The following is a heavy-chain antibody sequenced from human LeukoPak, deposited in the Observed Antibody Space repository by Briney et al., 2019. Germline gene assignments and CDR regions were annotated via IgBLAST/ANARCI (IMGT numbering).Heavy chain of an antibody. CDR3: ARPHDY. V-gene: IGHV3-30*04. CDR2: ISYDGSNK. Sequence: GGSLRLSCAASGFTFSSYAMHWVRQAPGKGLEWVAVISYDGSNKYYADSVKGRFTISRDNSKNTLYLQMNSLRAEDTAEYYCARPHDYWGQGTLVTVSS. CDR1: GFTFSSYA. J-gene: IGHJ4*02.